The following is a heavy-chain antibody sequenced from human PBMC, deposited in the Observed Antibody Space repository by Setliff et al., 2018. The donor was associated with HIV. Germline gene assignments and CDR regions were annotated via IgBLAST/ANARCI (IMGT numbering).Heavy chain of an antibody. J-gene: IGHJ5*02. D-gene: IGHD2-15*01. V-gene: IGHV1-46*01. CDR2: IYPSGGST. CDR3: ARVRYCSGGSCYGGEYWFDP. Sequence: ASVKVSCKASGYTLTSYYIHWVRQAPGQGLEWMGVIYPSGGSTSYAQSFQDRVTMTRDTSTSTVYMELSSLRSEDTAVYYCARVRYCSGGSCYGGEYWFDPWAREPWSPFL. CDR1: GYTLTSYY.